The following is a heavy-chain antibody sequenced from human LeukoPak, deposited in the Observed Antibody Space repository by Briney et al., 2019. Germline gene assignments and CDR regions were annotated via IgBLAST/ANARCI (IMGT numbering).Heavy chain of an antibody. Sequence: GGSLRLSCAASGFTFSSYGMSWVRQAPGKGLEWVSAISGSGGSTYYADSVKGRFTISRDNSKNTLYLQMNSLRAEDTAVYYCAKGGAGYCSGGSCGSDAFDIWGQGTMVTVSS. V-gene: IGHV3-23*01. J-gene: IGHJ3*02. CDR2: ISGSGGST. CDR1: GFTFSSYG. D-gene: IGHD2-15*01. CDR3: AKGGAGYCSGGSCGSDAFDI.